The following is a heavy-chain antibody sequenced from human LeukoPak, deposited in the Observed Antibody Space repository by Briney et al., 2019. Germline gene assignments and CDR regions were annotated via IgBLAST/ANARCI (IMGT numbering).Heavy chain of an antibody. J-gene: IGHJ4*02. CDR2: ISGSGDST. Sequence: GGSLRLSCAASGFTFSNYGISWVRQAPGKGLEWVSGISGSGDSTYYADSVKGRFTISRDNSKHTLYLQMNSLRAEDTAIYYFANRLYANTGYFPFDYWGQGTLVTVSS. CDR1: GFTFSNYG. D-gene: IGHD3-22*01. V-gene: IGHV3-23*01. CDR3: ANRLYANTGYFPFDY.